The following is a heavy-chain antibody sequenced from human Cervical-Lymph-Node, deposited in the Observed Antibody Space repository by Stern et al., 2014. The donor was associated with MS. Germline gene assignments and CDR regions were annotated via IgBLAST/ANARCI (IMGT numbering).Heavy chain of an antibody. CDR3: ARGEQFAGKLWSGINS. J-gene: IGHJ5*02. CDR1: GYTFTDYY. CDR2: INPDSGST. Sequence: QVQLMQSGAEMQKPGASVKVSCTASGYTFTDYYIHWVRQAPGQALEWMGWINPDSGSTHFAEKLQCWLTLPQDTSISTAFMALNSLKSDGTAVYFGARGEQFAGKLWSGINSWGQGTLVTVSS. D-gene: IGHD3-3*01. V-gene: IGHV1-2*04.